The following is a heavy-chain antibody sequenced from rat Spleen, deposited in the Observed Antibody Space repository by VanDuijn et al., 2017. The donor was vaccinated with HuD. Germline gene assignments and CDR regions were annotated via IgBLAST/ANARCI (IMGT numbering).Heavy chain of an antibody. CDR3: ARLTTRVYYVMDA. V-gene: IGHV5-25*01. Sequence: EVQLVESGGGFVQPGRSLKLSCAASGFTFSDYYMAWVRQAPTKGLEWIASISTGGGSTYYRDSVKGRFTISRDNAKSTLYLQMDSLRSEDTATYYCARLTTRVYYVMDAWGQGASVTVSS. D-gene: IGHD1-4*01. CDR1: GFTFSDYY. J-gene: IGHJ4*01. CDR2: ISTGGGST.